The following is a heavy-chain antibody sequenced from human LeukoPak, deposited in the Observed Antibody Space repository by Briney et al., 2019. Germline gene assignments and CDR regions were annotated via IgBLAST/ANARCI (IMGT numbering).Heavy chain of an antibody. Sequence: GGSLRLSCAGSGFTFSSYGMHWVRQAPGKGLEWVAFIRYDGSNKYYADSVKGRFTISRDNSKNTLYLQMNSLRAEDTAVYYCAKGGSLSWVDYDLWGRGTLVTVSS. D-gene: IGHD2-15*01. CDR2: IRYDGSNK. CDR3: AKGGSLSWVDYDL. V-gene: IGHV3-30*02. CDR1: GFTFSSYG. J-gene: IGHJ2*01.